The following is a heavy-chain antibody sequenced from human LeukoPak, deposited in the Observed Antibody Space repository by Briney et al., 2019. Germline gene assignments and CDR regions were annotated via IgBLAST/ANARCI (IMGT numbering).Heavy chain of an antibody. D-gene: IGHD4-23*01. V-gene: IGHV1-8*01. CDR3: ARGPNKSDGGNSGSACFDP. CDR2: MNPNSGNT. Sequence: GASVKVSCKASGYTFTTYDINWVRQATGQGLEWMGWMNPNSGNTGYAQKFQGRGTMTRNTSISTAYMELSSLRSEDTAVYYCARGPNKSDGGNSGSACFDPWGQGTLVTVSS. J-gene: IGHJ5*02. CDR1: GYTFTTYD.